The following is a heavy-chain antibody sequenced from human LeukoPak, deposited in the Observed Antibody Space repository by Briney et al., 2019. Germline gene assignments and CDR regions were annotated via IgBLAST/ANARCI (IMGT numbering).Heavy chain of an antibody. CDR3: ARGGSTSWFPNNWFDP. Sequence: SGGSLRLSCAASEFTFSSYGMSWVCQAPGKGLEWVSAISGGGGSTYYADSVKGRFTISRDNARNSLDLQMNSLRAEDTAVYYCARGGSTSWFPNNWFDPWGQGTLVTVSS. V-gene: IGHV3-23*01. CDR1: EFTFSSYG. J-gene: IGHJ5*02. CDR2: ISGGGGST. D-gene: IGHD6-13*01.